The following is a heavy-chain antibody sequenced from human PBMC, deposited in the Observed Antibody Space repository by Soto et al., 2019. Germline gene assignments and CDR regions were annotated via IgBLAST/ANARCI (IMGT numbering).Heavy chain of an antibody. V-gene: IGHV3-9*01. CDR1: GFTFDDYA. Sequence: EVQLVESGGGLVQPGRSLRLSCAASGFTFDDYAMHWVRQAPGKGLEWVSGISWNSGSIGYADSVKGRFTISRDNSKNTLYLQMNSLRAEDTAVYYCARDGSSSWYYHDYWGQGTLVTVSS. D-gene: IGHD6-13*01. J-gene: IGHJ4*02. CDR2: ISWNSGSI. CDR3: ARDGSSSWYYHDY.